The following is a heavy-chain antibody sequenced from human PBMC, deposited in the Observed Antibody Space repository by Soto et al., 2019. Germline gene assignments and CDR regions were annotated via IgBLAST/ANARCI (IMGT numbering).Heavy chain of an antibody. CDR3: ARGGHVVVVTAALDY. V-gene: IGHV1-46*01. CDR2: VNPSGGHT. CDR1: GDTFTDYY. Sequence: QVQLVQSGAEVKKPGASVKVSCKASGDTFTDYYIHWVRQAPGQGLEWMGTVNPSGGHTTYAQHFLGRMTMTRDTSTSTLYMELASLTSEDTAIYYCARGGHVVVVTAALDYWGQGTLVTVSS. D-gene: IGHD2-21*02. J-gene: IGHJ4*02.